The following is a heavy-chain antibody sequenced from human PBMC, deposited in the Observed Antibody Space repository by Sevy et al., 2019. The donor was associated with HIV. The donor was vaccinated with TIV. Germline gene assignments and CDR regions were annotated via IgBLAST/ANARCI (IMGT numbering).Heavy chain of an antibody. CDR3: AKLSGIGWLGYYYYYMDV. J-gene: IGHJ6*03. V-gene: IGHV3-23*01. Sequence: GGSLRLSCAASGFTFSSYAMSWVRQAPGKGLECVSAISGSGGSTYYADSVKGRFTISRDNSKNTLYLQMNSLRAEDTAVYYCAKLSGIGWLGYYYYYMDVWGKGTTVTVSS. D-gene: IGHD6-19*01. CDR1: GFTFSSYA. CDR2: ISGSGGST.